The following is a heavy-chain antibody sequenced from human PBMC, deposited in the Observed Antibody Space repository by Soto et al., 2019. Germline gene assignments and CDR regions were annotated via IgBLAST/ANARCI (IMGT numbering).Heavy chain of an antibody. Sequence: QVQLVQSGADVKKPGASVKVSCKASGYTFTTYDINWVRQAAGQGLEWMGWMNPNSGNTGYAHKFQGRVIMTRNTSTSTGYMELSGLTSEDTAVYYCARGRATEGDYRSYFHHWGQGTLVTVSS. D-gene: IGHD4-4*01. CDR1: GYTFTTYD. J-gene: IGHJ1*01. CDR2: MNPNSGNT. V-gene: IGHV1-8*01. CDR3: ARGRATEGDYRSYFHH.